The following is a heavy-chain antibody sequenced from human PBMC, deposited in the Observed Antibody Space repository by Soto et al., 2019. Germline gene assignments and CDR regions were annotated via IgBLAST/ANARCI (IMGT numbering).Heavy chain of an antibody. D-gene: IGHD2-2*01. CDR1: GFSFSTYA. J-gene: IGHJ4*02. Sequence: GGSLSLSGAASGFSFSTYAMHWVRQTPDKGLEWVAVMSHDGSSSFYADSVKGRFTISRDNSKTTLYLQMNSLSTEDTAVYYCARDFPYCGSTSCYSAAPKYWGQGTLVTVSS. V-gene: IGHV3-30-3*01. CDR2: MSHDGSSS. CDR3: ARDFPYCGSTSCYSAAPKY.